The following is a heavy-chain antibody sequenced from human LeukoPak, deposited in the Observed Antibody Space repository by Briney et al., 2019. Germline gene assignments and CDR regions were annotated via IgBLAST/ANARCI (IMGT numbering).Heavy chain of an antibody. CDR1: GFTFSSYA. CDR2: ISGSGGST. D-gene: IGHD6-19*01. Sequence: GGSLRLSCAASGFTFSSYAMSWVRQAPGKGLEWVSGISGSGGSTHYADSVKGRFTISRDDAKKSLYLQMNSLRAEDTAVYYCARDYYSNSSGYYWFDPWGQGTLVTVSS. V-gene: IGHV3-23*01. CDR3: ARDYYSNSSGYYWFDP. J-gene: IGHJ5*02.